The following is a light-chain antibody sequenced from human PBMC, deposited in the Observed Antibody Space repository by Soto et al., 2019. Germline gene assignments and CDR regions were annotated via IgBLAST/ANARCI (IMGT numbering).Light chain of an antibody. CDR2: EVN. CDR3: SSYAGSDIFV. V-gene: IGLV2-8*01. J-gene: IGLJ2*01. Sequence: QAVVIQPPSASGSPGQSLTISCTGTSSDVGGYNYVFWYQQHPGKAPKLMIYEVNKRPSGVPDRFSGSKSGNTASLTVSGLQAEDEADYYCSSYAGSDIFVFGGGTKVTVL. CDR1: SSDVGGYNY.